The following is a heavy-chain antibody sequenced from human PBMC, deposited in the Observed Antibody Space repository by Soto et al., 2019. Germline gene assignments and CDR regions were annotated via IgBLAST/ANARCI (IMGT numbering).Heavy chain of an antibody. D-gene: IGHD2-2*01. V-gene: IGHV4-59*01. CDR3: ARVGSSSSLEYYFDY. J-gene: IGHJ4*02. Sequence: PSETLSLTCTVSGGSISSYYWSWIRQPPGKGLEWIGYIYYSGSTNYNPSLKSRVTISVDTSKNQFSLKLSYVTAADTAVYYCARVGSSSSLEYYFDYWGQGTLVTVSS. CDR2: IYYSGST. CDR1: GGSISSYY.